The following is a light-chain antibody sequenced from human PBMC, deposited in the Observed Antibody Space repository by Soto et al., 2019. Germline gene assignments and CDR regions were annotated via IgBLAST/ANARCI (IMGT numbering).Light chain of an antibody. V-gene: IGKV1-5*01. Sequence: DIQMTQSPSSLSASVGDRVTITCRASQSISSYLNWYQQKPGKAPKLLIYAASSLQSGVPSRFSGSGSGTEFTLTISSLQPDDFATYYCQQYNSYSRGFGQGTKVDI. CDR2: AAS. CDR1: QSISSY. CDR3: QQYNSYSRG. J-gene: IGKJ1*01.